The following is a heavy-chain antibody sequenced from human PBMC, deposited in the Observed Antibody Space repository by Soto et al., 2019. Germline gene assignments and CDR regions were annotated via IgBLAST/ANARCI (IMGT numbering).Heavy chain of an antibody. Sequence: QVQLQESGPGLVKPSQTLSLTCTVSGGSISSGGYYWSWIRQHPGKGLEWIGYIYYSGSTYYNPSLTSRVTISVDTSKNQFSLKLSSVTAADTAVYYCATLGDYGDYGLYYYYGMDVWGQGTTVTVSS. CDR3: ATLGDYGDYGLYYYYGMDV. J-gene: IGHJ6*02. CDR2: IYYSGST. CDR1: GGSISSGGYY. V-gene: IGHV4-31*03. D-gene: IGHD4-17*01.